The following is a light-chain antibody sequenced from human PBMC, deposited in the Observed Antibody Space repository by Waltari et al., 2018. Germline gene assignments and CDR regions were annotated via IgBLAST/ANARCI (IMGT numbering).Light chain of an antibody. V-gene: IGLV2-14*01. CDR2: EVS. CDR3: SSYTSSTKYV. CDR1: DSEVGHFDF. Sequence: QSALAQPASVSGSPGQSITISCTGTDSEVGHFDFVPRYQQHPGKAPKLIIYEVSNRPSGVSSRFSGSKSGNSASLTISGLQADDEADYFCSSYTSSTKYVFGTGTKVIVL. J-gene: IGLJ1*01.